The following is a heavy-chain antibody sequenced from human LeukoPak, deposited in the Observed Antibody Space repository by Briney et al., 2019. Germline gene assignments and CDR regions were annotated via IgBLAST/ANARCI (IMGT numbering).Heavy chain of an antibody. D-gene: IGHD1-26*01. CDR2: ISGSGGST. CDR1: GFTFSSYE. J-gene: IGHJ4*02. V-gene: IGHV3-23*01. CDR3: AVIVGATSADY. Sequence: PGGSLRLSCAASGFTFSSYEMNWVRQAPGKGLEWVSAISGSGGSTYYADSVKGRFTISRDNSKNTLYLQMNSLRAEDTAVYYCAVIVGATSADYWGQGTLVTVSS.